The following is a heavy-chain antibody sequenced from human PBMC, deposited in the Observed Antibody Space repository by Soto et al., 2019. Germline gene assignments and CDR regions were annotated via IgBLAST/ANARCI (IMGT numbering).Heavy chain of an antibody. CDR2: INPNSGGT. Sequence: QVQLVQSGAEVNKPGASVEVSCKASGYTFTGYYMHWVRQAPGQGLEWMGWINPNSGGTNYAQKFQGWVTMTRDTSISTAYMELRRLRSDDTAVYYCARDGGVLLWFGELTPTFYYGMDVWGQGTTVTVSS. J-gene: IGHJ6*02. V-gene: IGHV1-2*04. D-gene: IGHD3-10*01. CDR1: GYTFTGYY. CDR3: ARDGGVLLWFGELTPTFYYGMDV.